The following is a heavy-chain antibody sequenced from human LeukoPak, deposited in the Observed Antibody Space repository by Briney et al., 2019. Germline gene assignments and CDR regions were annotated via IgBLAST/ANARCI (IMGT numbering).Heavy chain of an antibody. CDR1: GGTFSSYA. V-gene: IGHV1-69*05. CDR3: ARDLGYGDYV. D-gene: IGHD4-17*01. J-gene: IGHJ4*02. CDR2: IIPIFGTA. Sequence: SVKVSCKASGGTFSSYAISWARQAPGQGLEWMGGIIPIFGTANYAQKFQGGVTITTDESTSTAYMELSSLRSEDTAVYYCARDLGYGDYVWGQGTLVTVSS.